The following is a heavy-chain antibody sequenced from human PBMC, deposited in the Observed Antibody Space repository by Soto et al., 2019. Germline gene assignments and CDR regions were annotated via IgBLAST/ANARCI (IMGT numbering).Heavy chain of an antibody. V-gene: IGHV1-3*01. J-gene: IGHJ4*02. Sequence: QVQLVQSGAEVKKPGASVKVSCKASGYSFTSYAIHCVRQAPGQGLECMGWINAANGNTRYSQKFQGRVTITRDTSATTAYMDLSSLTSEDTAVYYCARSGGLDDWGQGTLITVSS. CDR3: ARSGGLDD. CDR1: GYSFTSYA. CDR2: INAANGNT. D-gene: IGHD3-10*01.